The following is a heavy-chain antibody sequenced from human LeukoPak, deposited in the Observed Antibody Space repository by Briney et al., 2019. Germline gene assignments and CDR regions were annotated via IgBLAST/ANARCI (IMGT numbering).Heavy chain of an antibody. J-gene: IGHJ4*02. CDR2: IKQDGIEK. CDR1: GFSFRSYW. CDR3: ARDRAPYYYDSSGYYPDY. V-gene: IGHV3-7*01. D-gene: IGHD3-22*01. Sequence: GGSLRLSCVASGFSFRSYWMDWVRQAPGKGLEWVANIKQDGIEKYFVDSVKGRFAISRDNAKNSLYLQMNNLRAEDTAVYYCARDRAPYYYDSSGYYPDYWGQGTLVTVSS.